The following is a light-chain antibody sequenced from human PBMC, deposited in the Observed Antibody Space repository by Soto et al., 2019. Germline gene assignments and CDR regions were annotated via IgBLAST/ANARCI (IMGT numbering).Light chain of an antibody. V-gene: IGLV2-11*01. Sequence: QSVLTQPRSVSGSPGQSVTISCTGTSSDVGGYNYVSWYQQHPGKAPKLMIYDVSKRPSGVPDRFSGSKSGITASLTISGLQAEDEADYYCCSYAGSSYVFGTGTKLTVL. J-gene: IGLJ1*01. CDR1: SSDVGGYNY. CDR2: DVS. CDR3: CSYAGSSYV.